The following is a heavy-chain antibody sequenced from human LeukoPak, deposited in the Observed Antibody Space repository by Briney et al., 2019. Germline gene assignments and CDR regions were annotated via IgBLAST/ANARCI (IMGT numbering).Heavy chain of an antibody. D-gene: IGHD2-2*01. CDR3: ARQTSEDIVVVPAAMPHVYHYYGMDV. V-gene: IGHV1-69*13. CDR2: IIPIFGTA. Sequence: SVKVSCKAPGGTFSSYAISWVRQAPGQGLEWMGGIIPIFGTANYAQKFQGRVTITADESTSTAYMELSSLRSEDTAVYYCARQTSEDIVVVPAAMPHVYHYYGMDVWGQGTTVTVSS. J-gene: IGHJ6*02. CDR1: GGTFSSYA.